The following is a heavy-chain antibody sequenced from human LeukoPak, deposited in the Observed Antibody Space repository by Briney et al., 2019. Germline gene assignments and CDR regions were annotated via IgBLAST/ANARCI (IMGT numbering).Heavy chain of an antibody. J-gene: IGHJ4*02. CDR3: ARDLVGWYEDYFDY. Sequence: PGGSLRLSCAASGFTFSSYAMSWVRQAPGKGLEWVSAISGSGGSTYYADSVKGRFTISRDNAKNSLYLQMNSLRAEDTAVYYCARDLVGWYEDYFDYWGQGTLVTVSS. CDR2: ISGSGGST. V-gene: IGHV3-23*01. CDR1: GFTFSSYA. D-gene: IGHD6-19*01.